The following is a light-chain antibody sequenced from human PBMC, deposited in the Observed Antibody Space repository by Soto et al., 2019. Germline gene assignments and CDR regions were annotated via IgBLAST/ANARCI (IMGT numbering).Light chain of an antibody. V-gene: IGLV2-8*01. Sequence: QSVLTQPPSASGSPGQSVTISCTGTSSDVGGYNYVSWYQQHAGKPPKLMIYEVSQRPSGVPDRFSGSKSGNTASLTVSGLQPEDEADYYCSSYAGSNKSVFGTGTKVTVL. CDR2: EVS. J-gene: IGLJ1*01. CDR3: SSYAGSNKSV. CDR1: SSDVGGYNY.